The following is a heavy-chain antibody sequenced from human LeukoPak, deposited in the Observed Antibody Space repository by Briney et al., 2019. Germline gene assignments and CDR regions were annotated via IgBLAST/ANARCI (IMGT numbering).Heavy chain of an antibody. Sequence: GGSLRLSCAASGFTFSSYSMNWVRQAPGKGLEWVSSISSSSSYIYYADPVKGRFTISRDNAKNSLYLQMNSLRAEDTAVYYCAREGIAAAGTAFDYWGQGTLVTVSS. D-gene: IGHD6-13*01. V-gene: IGHV3-21*01. CDR1: GFTFSSYS. J-gene: IGHJ4*02. CDR3: AREGIAAAGTAFDY. CDR2: ISSSSSYI.